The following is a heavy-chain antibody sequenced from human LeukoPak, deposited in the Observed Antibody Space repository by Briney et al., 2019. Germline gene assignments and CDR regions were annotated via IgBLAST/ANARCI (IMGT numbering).Heavy chain of an antibody. CDR3: ARDAVAGTAAQPPDY. J-gene: IGHJ4*02. V-gene: IGHV1-46*01. D-gene: IGHD6-19*01. Sequence: GASVKVSCKASGYTFTSYYMHWVRQAPGQGLEWMGIINPSGGSTSYAQKFQGRVTMTRDTSTSTVYMELSSLRSEDTAVYYCARDAVAGTAAQPPDYWGQGTLVTVSS. CDR2: INPSGGST. CDR1: GYTFTSYY.